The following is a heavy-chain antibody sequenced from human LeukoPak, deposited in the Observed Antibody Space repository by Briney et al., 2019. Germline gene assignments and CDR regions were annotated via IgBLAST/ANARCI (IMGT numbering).Heavy chain of an antibody. V-gene: IGHV4-34*01. CDR3: ARVSVGSYYYGSGSYYKPPGLTGYYYYGMDV. Sequence: PGGSLRLSCAASGFTFSSYAMSWIRQPPGKGLEWIGEINHSGSTNYNPSLKSRVTISVDTSKNQFSLKLSSVTAADTAVYYCARVSVGSYYYGSGSYYKPPGLTGYYYYGMDVWGQGTTVTVSS. CDR1: GFTFSSYA. CDR2: INHSGST. D-gene: IGHD3-10*01. J-gene: IGHJ6*02.